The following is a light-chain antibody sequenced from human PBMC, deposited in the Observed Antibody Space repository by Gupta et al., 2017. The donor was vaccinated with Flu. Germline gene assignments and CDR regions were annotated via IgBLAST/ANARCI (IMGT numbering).Light chain of an antibody. CDR3: QQRSNWPLT. CDR1: QSVSSY. Sequence: PATLSLSPGERATLSCRASQSVSSYLAWYQQKPGQAPRLLIYDASNRATGIPARFSGSGSGTDFTLTISSLEPEDFAVYYCQQRSNWPLTFGGGTEVEIK. J-gene: IGKJ4*01. CDR2: DAS. V-gene: IGKV3-11*01.